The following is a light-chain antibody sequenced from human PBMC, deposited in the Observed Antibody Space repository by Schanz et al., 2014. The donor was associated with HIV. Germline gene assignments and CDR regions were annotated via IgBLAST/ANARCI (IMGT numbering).Light chain of an antibody. CDR2: STN. V-gene: IGLV8-61*01. Sequence: QTVVTQEPSFSVSPGGTVTLTCGLTSGSVSKIHYPGWYQQTPGQAPRTLIHSTNTRSSGVPDRFSGSILGNKAALTITGAQTEDESDYYCVLYMGSGIWVFGGGTQLTVL. J-gene: IGLJ3*02. CDR1: SGSVSKIHY. CDR3: VLYMGSGIWV.